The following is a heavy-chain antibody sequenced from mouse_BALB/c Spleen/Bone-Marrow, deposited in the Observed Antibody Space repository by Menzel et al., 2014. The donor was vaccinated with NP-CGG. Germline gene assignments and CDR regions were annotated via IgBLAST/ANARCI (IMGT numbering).Heavy chain of an antibody. CDR3: TRDYYGP. CDR2: ISCSGNT. Sequence: DVKLQESGPSLVKPSQTLSLTCSVTGDSITSGYWNWIRKFPGNKLEYMGYISCSGNTYYNPSLISRISITRDTSKNXYCLQLNSVTTEDTATYYCTRDYYGPWGQGTTLTVSS. D-gene: IGHD1-2*01. CDR1: GDSITSGY. V-gene: IGHV3-8*02. J-gene: IGHJ2*01.